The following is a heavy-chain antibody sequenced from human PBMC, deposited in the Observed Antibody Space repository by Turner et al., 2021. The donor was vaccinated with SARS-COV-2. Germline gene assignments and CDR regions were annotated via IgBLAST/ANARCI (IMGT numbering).Heavy chain of an antibody. CDR2: LYYSEST. CDR1: GGSISSSSSY. CDR3: ASRRHTMRVLESMGGYFDL. Sequence: QLQLQESCPGLVKPSETLSLTCAVPGGSISSSSSYLGWLRQPPGKGLEGIGSLYYSESTYYNPSLKSRVTISVDKSKNQFYLQMSSVTAEDTAVYYCASRRHTMRVLESMGGYFDLWGRGTLVTVSS. J-gene: IGHJ2*01. D-gene: IGHD3-22*01. V-gene: IGHV4-39*01.